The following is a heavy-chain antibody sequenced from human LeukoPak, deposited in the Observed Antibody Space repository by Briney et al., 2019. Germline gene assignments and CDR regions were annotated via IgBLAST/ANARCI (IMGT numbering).Heavy chain of an antibody. CDR2: ISGSGGST. Sequence: GGSLRLSCAASGFSFSSHGMSWVRQAPGKGLEWVSAISGSGGSTYYADSVKGRFTISRDNSKNTLYLQMNSLRAEDTAVYYCAKDATYYYGSGSYCDPWGQGTLVTVSS. J-gene: IGHJ5*02. CDR3: AKDATYYYGSGSYCDP. CDR1: GFSFSSHG. D-gene: IGHD3-10*01. V-gene: IGHV3-23*01.